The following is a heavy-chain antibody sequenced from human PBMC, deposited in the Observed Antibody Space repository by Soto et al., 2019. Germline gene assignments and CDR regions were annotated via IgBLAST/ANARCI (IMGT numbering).Heavy chain of an antibody. J-gene: IGHJ5*02. CDR1: GGSISSSSYY. D-gene: IGHD3-10*01. CDR3: ARHRGHTVRGVISKWFDP. V-gene: IGHV4-39*01. Sequence: SETLSLTCTVSGGSISSSSYYWGWIRQPPGKGLEWIGSIYYSGSTYYNPSLKSRVTISVDTSKNQFSLKLSSVTAADTAVYYCARHRGHTVRGVISKWFDPWGQGTLVTVSS. CDR2: IYYSGST.